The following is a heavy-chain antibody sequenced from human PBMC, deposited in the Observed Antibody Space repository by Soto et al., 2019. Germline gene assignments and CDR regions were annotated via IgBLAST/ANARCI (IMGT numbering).Heavy chain of an antibody. CDR1: GDFIRNYY. Sequence: SETLSLTCTISGDFIRNYYWSWIRQPPGKGLEWIGYIYDSGFTNYNPSLKSRVTISADTSKNQFSLKLTSVTAADTAVYYCARDRAYYDSNGFYFDYWGQGTLVTVSS. CDR3: ARDRAYYDSNGFYFDY. D-gene: IGHD3-22*01. CDR2: IYDSGFT. V-gene: IGHV4-59*01. J-gene: IGHJ4*02.